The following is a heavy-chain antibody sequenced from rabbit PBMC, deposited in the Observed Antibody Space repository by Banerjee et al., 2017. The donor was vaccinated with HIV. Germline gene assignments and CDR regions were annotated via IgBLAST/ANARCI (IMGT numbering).Heavy chain of an antibody. CDR2: IYAGSSGTT. J-gene: IGHJ4*01. V-gene: IGHV1S45*01. CDR3: ARGGGSSGWGFNL. Sequence: QEQLEESGGDLVKPEGSLTLTCTASGFSFSSSYWICWVRQAPGKGLEWIACIYAGSSGTTYYASWAKGRFTISKTSSTTVTLQMTSLTAADTATYFCARGGGSSGWGFNLWGQGTL. D-gene: IGHD4-1*01. CDR1: GFSFSSSYW.